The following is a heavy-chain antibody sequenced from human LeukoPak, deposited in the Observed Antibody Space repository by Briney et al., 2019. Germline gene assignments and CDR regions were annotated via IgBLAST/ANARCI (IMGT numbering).Heavy chain of an antibody. Sequence: ASVKVSCKATGYTFSNNGISWVRQAPGQGLEWMGWISGYNGNTNYAQKLQGRVTMTTDTSTSTAYMELSRLRSDDTAVYYCARVGSSSDYWGQGTLVTVSS. D-gene: IGHD6-6*01. CDR2: ISGYNGNT. CDR3: ARVGSSSDY. J-gene: IGHJ4*02. CDR1: GYTFSNNG. V-gene: IGHV1-18*01.